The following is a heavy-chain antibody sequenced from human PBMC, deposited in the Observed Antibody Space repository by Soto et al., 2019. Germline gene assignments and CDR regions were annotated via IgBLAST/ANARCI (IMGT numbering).Heavy chain of an antibody. Sequence: QVQLVESGGGVVQPGGSLRLSCAASGFTFTSYGMHWVRQAPGRGLEWVALISYDGSNKYYADSVKSRFTISRDNSKNTLYLQMNSLRAEDTAVYYCAKDFGDYGMDVWCQGTTVTVSS. V-gene: IGHV3-30*18. CDR3: AKDFGDYGMDV. D-gene: IGHD3-10*01. CDR2: ISYDGSNK. CDR1: GFTFTSYG. J-gene: IGHJ6*02.